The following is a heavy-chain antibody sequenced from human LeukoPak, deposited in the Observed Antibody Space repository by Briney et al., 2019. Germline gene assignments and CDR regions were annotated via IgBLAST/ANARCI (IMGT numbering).Heavy chain of an antibody. CDR1: GYTFTSYY. CDR2: INPSGGST. Sequence: ASVKVSCKASGYTFTSYYMHWVRQAPGQGLEWMGIINPSGGSTSYAQKFQGRVTMTRDTPTSTVYMELSSLRSEDTAVYYCARDRENYYDSSGSLGGSDYWGQGTLVTVSS. CDR3: ARDRENYYDSSGSLGGSDY. J-gene: IGHJ4*02. D-gene: IGHD3-22*01. V-gene: IGHV1-46*01.